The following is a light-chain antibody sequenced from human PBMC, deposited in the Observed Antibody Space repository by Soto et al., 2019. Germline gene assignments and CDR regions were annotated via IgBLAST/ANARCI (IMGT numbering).Light chain of an antibody. CDR1: SSDVGGYNY. V-gene: IGLV2-14*03. CDR2: DVP. J-gene: IGLJ1*01. Sequence: QSVLTQPASVSGSPGQSITISCTGTSSDVGGYNYVSWYQHHPGKAPKLMIFDVPNRLSGVSNRFSRSNSGNTASLTSSGVQAEDEADYSCSSYPSSIYDVFGPGTKVTVL. CDR3: SSYPSSIYDV.